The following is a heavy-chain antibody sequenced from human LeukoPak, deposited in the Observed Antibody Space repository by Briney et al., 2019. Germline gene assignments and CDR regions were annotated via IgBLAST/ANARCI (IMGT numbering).Heavy chain of an antibody. CDR2: ISSASSYI. J-gene: IGHJ6*02. Sequence: GGSLRLSCAASGFTFSDYYMSWIRQAPGKGLEWVSYISSASSYINYADSVKGRFTISRDNANNSLYLQMNSLRAEDTAVYYCARGIPYYYYVTDVWGQGTTVTVSS. CDR3: ARGIPYYYYVTDV. V-gene: IGHV3-11*05. CDR1: GFTFSDYY.